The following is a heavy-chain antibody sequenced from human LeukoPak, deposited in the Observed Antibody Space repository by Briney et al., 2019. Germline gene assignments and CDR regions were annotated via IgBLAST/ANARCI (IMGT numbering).Heavy chain of an antibody. J-gene: IGHJ6*03. D-gene: IGHD3-10*01. CDR1: GFTFSSYA. V-gene: IGHV3-30*04. CDR3: AADLGSGSYPDYYYYYMDV. Sequence: PGGSLRLSCAASGFTFSSYAMHWVRQAPGKGLEWVAVISYDGSNKYYADSVKGRFTISRDNSKNTLYLQMNSLRAEDTAVYYCAADLGSGSYPDYYYYYMDVWGKGTTVTISS. CDR2: ISYDGSNK.